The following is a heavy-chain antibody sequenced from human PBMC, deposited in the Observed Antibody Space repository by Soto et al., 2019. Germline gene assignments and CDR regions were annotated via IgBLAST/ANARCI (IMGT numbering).Heavy chain of an antibody. CDR2: ISYDGSNK. D-gene: IGHD3-10*01. CDR1: GFTFSSYA. Sequence: QVQLVESGGGVVQPGRSLRLSCAASGFTFSSYAMHWVRQAPGKGLEWVAVISYDGSNKYYADSVKGRFTISRDNSKNTRYLQMNSLRAEDTAVYYCAGSMVRGSTSYYWGQGTLVTVSS. CDR3: AGSMVRGSTSYY. V-gene: IGHV3-30-3*01. J-gene: IGHJ4*02.